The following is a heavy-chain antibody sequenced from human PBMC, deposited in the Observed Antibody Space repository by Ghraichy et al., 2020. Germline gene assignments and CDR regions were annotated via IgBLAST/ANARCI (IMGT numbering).Heavy chain of an antibody. CDR2: IHTTGTT. CDR1: GGSISSYS. J-gene: IGHJ4*02. CDR3: ARGPQYTSTLGKFDC. D-gene: IGHD6-13*01. Sequence: SETLSLTCTVSGGSISSYSWSWMRQPAGKGLEWIGRIHTTGTTTYNPSLKSRVTMSRDTSKNQFSLELNSVTAADTAVYYCARGPQYTSTLGKFDCWGQGTLVTVSS. V-gene: IGHV4-4*07.